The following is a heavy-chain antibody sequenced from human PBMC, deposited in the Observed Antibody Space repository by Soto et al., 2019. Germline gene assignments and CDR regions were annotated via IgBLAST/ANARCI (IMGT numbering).Heavy chain of an antibody. V-gene: IGHV4-39*07. D-gene: IGHD6-13*01. Sequence: SETLSLTCTVSGGSISSGGFYWSWIRQHPGKGLEWIGEINHSGSTNYNPSLKSRVTISVDTSKNQFSLKLTSVTAADTAVYYCARGGDSSSWLFDYWGQGTLVTVSS. CDR2: INHSGST. CDR1: GGSISSGGFY. CDR3: ARGGDSSSWLFDY. J-gene: IGHJ4*02.